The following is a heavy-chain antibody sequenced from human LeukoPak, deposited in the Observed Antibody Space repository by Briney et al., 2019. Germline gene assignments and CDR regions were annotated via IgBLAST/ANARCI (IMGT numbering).Heavy chain of an antibody. CDR2: MNEYGSEI. J-gene: IGHJ4*02. V-gene: IGHV3-7*01. CDR1: GFTFSSYA. Sequence: GRSLRLSCAASGFTFSSYAMHWVRQAPGKGLEWVAKMNEYGSEIFYVDSVKGRFTISRDNGKNSLYLQMNRLRAEDTAVYYCARPRGCGSSRCNNFDYWGQGTLVTVSS. D-gene: IGHD2-2*01. CDR3: ARPRGCGSSRCNNFDY.